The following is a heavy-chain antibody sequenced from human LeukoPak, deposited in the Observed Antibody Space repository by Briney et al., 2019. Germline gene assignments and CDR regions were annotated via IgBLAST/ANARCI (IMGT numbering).Heavy chain of an antibody. CDR1: GGSISGSSYY. J-gene: IGHJ4*02. V-gene: IGHV4-39*07. D-gene: IGHD5-12*01. CDR3: ARGWWLRLGSSFHFDY. CDR2: VYNSGST. Sequence: RSSETLSLTCTVSGGSISGSSYYWRWIRQPPGKGLEWIGSVYNSGSTHYNPSLKSRVTISVDTSKNQFSLKVNSVTAADTAVYYCARGWWLRLGSSFHFDYWGQGTLVIVSS.